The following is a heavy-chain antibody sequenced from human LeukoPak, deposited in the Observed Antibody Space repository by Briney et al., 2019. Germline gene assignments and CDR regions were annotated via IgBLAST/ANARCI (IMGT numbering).Heavy chain of an antibody. V-gene: IGHV4-34*01. J-gene: IGHJ4*02. CDR3: ARDSAYYFGSGVYYSFNY. CDR2: INHSGST. D-gene: IGHD3-10*01. CDR1: GGSFSGYY. Sequence: SETLSLTCAVYGGSFSGYYWSWIRQPPGKGLEWIGEINHSGSTNYNPSLKSRVTISVDTSKNQFSLKLSSVTAADTAVYYCARDSAYYFGSGVYYSFNYWGRGPWAP.